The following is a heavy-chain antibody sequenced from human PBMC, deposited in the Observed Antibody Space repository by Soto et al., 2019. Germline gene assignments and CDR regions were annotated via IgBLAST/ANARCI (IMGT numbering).Heavy chain of an antibody. CDR3: VKRDSSGWFYFDY. CDR1: GFTFTNYA. D-gene: IGHD6-19*01. Sequence: GGSLRLSCAASGFTFTNYAVSWVRQAPGKGLEWVSASGRDGRNTYYAESVKGRFTVSRDNSKNTLYMQMNSLRAEDTAIYYCVKRDSSGWFYFDYWGQGTLVTVSS. J-gene: IGHJ4*02. V-gene: IGHV3-23*01. CDR2: SGRDGRNT.